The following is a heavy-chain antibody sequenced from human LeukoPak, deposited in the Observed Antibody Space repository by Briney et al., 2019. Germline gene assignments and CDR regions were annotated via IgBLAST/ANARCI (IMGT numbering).Heavy chain of an antibody. CDR2: INTNTGNP. Sequence: ASVKVSCKASGYTFTSRAINWVRQAPGQGLEWMGWINTNTGNPTYAQGFTGRFVFSLDTSVSTAYLQISSLKAEDTAMYYCAVGAAMVTYYFDYWGQGTLVTVSS. V-gene: IGHV7-4-1*02. CDR1: GYTFTSRA. J-gene: IGHJ4*02. D-gene: IGHD5-18*01. CDR3: AVGAAMVTYYFDY.